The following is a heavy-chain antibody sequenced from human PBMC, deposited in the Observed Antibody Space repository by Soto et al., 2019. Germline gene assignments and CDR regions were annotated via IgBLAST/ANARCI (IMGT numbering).Heavy chain of an antibody. CDR1: GGTFSSYA. V-gene: IGHV1-69*13. Sequence: SVKVSCKASGGTFSSYAISWVRQAPGQGLEWMGGIIPIFGTANYAQKFQGRVTITADESTSTAYMELSSLRSEDTAVYYCARRHAHYDFLSGYYNYYYYGMDVWGQGTTVTVSS. CDR3: ARRHAHYDFLSGYYNYYYYGMDV. CDR2: IIPIFGTA. D-gene: IGHD3-3*01. J-gene: IGHJ6*02.